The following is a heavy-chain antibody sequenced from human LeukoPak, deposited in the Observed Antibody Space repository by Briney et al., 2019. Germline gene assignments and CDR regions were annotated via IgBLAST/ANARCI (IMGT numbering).Heavy chain of an antibody. D-gene: IGHD2-21*02. CDR3: ARQPLVRDCGGDCEFDY. Sequence: GGALQSSCKGSGCCFINYWIGWVRQMPGKGLEGMGIIYPGDSNTRYSPSFQGQVTISADKSISTAYLQWTSLKASDTAIYYCARQPLVRDCGGDCEFDYWGQGTRVSVSS. J-gene: IGHJ4*02. CDR1: GCCFINYW. V-gene: IGHV5-51*01. CDR2: IYPGDSNT.